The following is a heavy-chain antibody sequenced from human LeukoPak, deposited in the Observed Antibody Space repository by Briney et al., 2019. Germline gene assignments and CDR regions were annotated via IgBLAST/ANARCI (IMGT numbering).Heavy chain of an antibody. CDR2: IYYSGST. CDR1: GGSINSHY. Sequence: PSETLSPTCTVSGGSINSHYWSWIRQSPGKGLEWIGDIYYSGSTKYNPSLKSRVTISVDTPKNDLSLRLTSVLAADTAIYYCVRRDNTGWNYFDCWGQGILVTVSS. J-gene: IGHJ4*02. D-gene: IGHD6-19*01. CDR3: VRRDNTGWNYFDC. V-gene: IGHV4-59*08.